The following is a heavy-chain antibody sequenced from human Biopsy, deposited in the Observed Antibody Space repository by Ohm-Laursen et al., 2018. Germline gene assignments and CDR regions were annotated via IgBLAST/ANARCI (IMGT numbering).Heavy chain of an antibody. J-gene: IGHJ3*02. CDR3: VKDKDFRDAFDI. CDR1: GFSFEDYG. V-gene: IGHV3-9*01. CDR2: ISWQSATR. D-gene: IGHD3-3*01. Sequence: SLRLSCTASGFSFEDYGMHWVRQAPGKGLKWVSSISWQSATRNYADSVKGRFAISRDNAKKSLYLEVDSLRDEDTALYYCVKDKDFRDAFDIWGQGTMVTVSS.